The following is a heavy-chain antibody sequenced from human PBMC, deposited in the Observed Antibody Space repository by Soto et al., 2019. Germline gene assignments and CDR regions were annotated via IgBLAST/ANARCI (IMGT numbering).Heavy chain of an antibody. CDR1: GVTFSRYR. CDR2: IKQDGSEK. D-gene: IGHD3-3*01. J-gene: IGHJ6*03. CDR3: ARMILEWLSVLSYMDV. V-gene: IGHV3-7*01. Sequence: PGASLRLSCAASGVTFSRYRLSWVRQAPGKGLEWVANIKQDGSEKYYVDSVKGRFTISRDNAKNSLYLQMNSLRAEDTAVYYCARMILEWLSVLSYMDVWGKGTTVTVSS.